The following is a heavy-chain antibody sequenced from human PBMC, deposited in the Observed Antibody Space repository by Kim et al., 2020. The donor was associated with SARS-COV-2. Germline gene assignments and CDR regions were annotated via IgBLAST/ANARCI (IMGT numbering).Heavy chain of an antibody. J-gene: IGHJ4*02. CDR3: ARAFPGSYFLDY. D-gene: IGHD1-26*01. Sequence: GGSLRLSCAASGFTFSSYGMHWVRQAPGKGLEWVAVIWYDGSNKYYADSVKGRFTISRDNSKNTLYLQMNSLRAEDTAVYYCARAFPGSYFLDYWGQGTLVTVSS. CDR1: GFTFSSYG. CDR2: IWYDGSNK. V-gene: IGHV3-33*01.